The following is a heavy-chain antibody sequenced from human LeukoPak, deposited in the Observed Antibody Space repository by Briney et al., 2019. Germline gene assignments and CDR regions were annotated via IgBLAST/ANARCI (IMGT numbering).Heavy chain of an antibody. CDR2: INWNGGTT. CDR1: GLTFDDYG. J-gene: IGHJ4*02. Sequence: PGGSLRLSCVASGLTFDDYGMSWVRQAPGKGLEWVSGINWNGGTTTYADSVKGRFTISRDNAKNSLYLHMNSLRVEDTAFYYCARNSGANVYTYSFQYWGRGTLVTVSS. CDR3: ARNSGANVYTYSFQY. V-gene: IGHV3-20*04. D-gene: IGHD1-26*01.